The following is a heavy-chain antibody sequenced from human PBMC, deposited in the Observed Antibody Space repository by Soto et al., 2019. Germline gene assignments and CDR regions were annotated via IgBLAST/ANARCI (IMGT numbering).Heavy chain of an antibody. V-gene: IGHV3-7*01. Sequence: PVGSLRLSCAASGFTFSSYWMSWVRQAPGKGLEWVANIKQDGSEKYYVDSVKGRFTISRDNAKNSLYLQMNSLRAEDTAVYYCARERYYYDSSGYEAPDAFDIWGQGTMVTVSS. D-gene: IGHD3-22*01. J-gene: IGHJ3*02. CDR3: ARERYYYDSSGYEAPDAFDI. CDR1: GFTFSSYW. CDR2: IKQDGSEK.